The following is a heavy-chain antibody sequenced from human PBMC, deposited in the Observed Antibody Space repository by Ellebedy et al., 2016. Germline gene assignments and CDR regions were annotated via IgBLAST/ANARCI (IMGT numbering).Heavy chain of an antibody. CDR3: ARRPKLYSYESSGPYY. D-gene: IGHD3-22*01. J-gene: IGHJ4*02. Sequence: SETLSLXXTVSGDSISSYYWNWIRQSPGKRLEWLGYISGSGTTKYNPSLKGRVTISVDTSKNQFSLNLSSVTATDTAVYYCARRPKLYSYESSGPYYWGQGILVTVSS. CDR2: ISGSGTT. V-gene: IGHV4-4*09. CDR1: GDSISSYY.